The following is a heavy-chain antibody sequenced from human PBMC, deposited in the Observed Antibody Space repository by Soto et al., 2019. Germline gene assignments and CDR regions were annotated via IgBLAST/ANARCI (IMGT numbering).Heavy chain of an antibody. CDR2: IKQDGSEK. V-gene: IGHV3-7*05. Sequence: GGSLRLSCAASGFTFSSYWMSWVRQAPGKGLEWVANIKQDGSEKYYVDSVKGRFTISSDNAKNSLYLQMNSLRAEDTAVYYCARERTADDFWSGPNYGMDVWGQGTTVTVSS. CDR3: ARERTADDFWSGPNYGMDV. CDR1: GFTFSSYW. J-gene: IGHJ6*02. D-gene: IGHD3-3*01.